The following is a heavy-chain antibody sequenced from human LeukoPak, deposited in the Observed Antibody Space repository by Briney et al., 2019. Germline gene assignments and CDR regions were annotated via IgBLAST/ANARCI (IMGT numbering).Heavy chain of an antibody. Sequence: ASVKVSCKASGYTFTAYYMHWVRQAPGQGLEWMGKITPVIDTANYAQTFQGRVSIYADKSTTTVYMDLSGLRPDDTAVYYCARVNLRGSSYSWFDPWGQGTRVTVSS. CDR3: ARVNLRGSSYSWFDP. CDR1: GYTFTAYY. CDR2: ITPVIDTA. V-gene: IGHV1-46*01. J-gene: IGHJ5*02. D-gene: IGHD3-3*01.